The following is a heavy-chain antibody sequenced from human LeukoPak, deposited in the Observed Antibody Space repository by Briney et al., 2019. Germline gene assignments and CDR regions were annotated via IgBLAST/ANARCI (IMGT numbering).Heavy chain of an antibody. J-gene: IGHJ4*02. CDR1: GASIGSRGYY. CDR3: ARAEPRGSIWYPY. D-gene: IGHD6-13*01. Sequence: SETLSLTCTVSGASIGSRGYYWSWIRQPAGKGLEWIGRINVSGSTKYNPSLKSRVSISVDMSKNQFSLRLNSVTAADTAVYYCARAEPRGSIWYPYWGQGTLVTVSS. CDR2: INVSGST. V-gene: IGHV4-61*02.